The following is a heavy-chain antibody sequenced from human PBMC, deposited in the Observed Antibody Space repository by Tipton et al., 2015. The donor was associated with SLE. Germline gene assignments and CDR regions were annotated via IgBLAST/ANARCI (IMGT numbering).Heavy chain of an antibody. CDR3: AKYRYDSSGPLRREACDS. CDR1: GFTFSSYG. D-gene: IGHD3-22*01. J-gene: IGHJ3*02. V-gene: IGHV3-30*02. CDR2: IRYDGSNK. Sequence: SLRLSCAASGFTFSSYGMHWVRQAPGKGLEWVAFIRYDGSNKYYAGSVKGRFTISRDNSKNTLYLQMNSLRAEDTAVYYCAKYRYDSSGPLRREACDSWGQGTMVTVSS.